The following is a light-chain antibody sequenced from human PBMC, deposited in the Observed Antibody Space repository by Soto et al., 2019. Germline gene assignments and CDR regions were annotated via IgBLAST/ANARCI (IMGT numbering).Light chain of an antibody. CDR1: SSDVGDYNY. J-gene: IGLJ3*02. Sequence: QSVLTQPASVSGSPGQSITISCTGTSSDVGDYNYVSWYQQHPGKAPKLMIYEVENRPSGVPDRFSGSESGTSASLAISGLQSEDEADYYCAAWDDSLNGLVFGGGTKLTVL. CDR2: EVE. CDR3: AAWDDSLNGLV. V-gene: IGLV2-14*01.